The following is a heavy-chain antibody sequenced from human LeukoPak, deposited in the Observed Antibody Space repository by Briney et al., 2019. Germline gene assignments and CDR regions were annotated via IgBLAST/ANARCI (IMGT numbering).Heavy chain of an antibody. CDR3: ARDRLLMVRGVNPLDY. J-gene: IGHJ4*02. Sequence: PGGSLRLSCAASGFTFSSYGMHWVRQAPGKGLEWVAVIWYDGSSNGYADSVKGRFTISRDNSKDALCLQMNSLRTEVEAEYYCARDRLLMVRGVNPLDYWGQGTLVTVSS. CDR1: GFTFSSYG. D-gene: IGHD3-10*01. CDR2: IWYDGSSN. V-gene: IGHV3-33*01.